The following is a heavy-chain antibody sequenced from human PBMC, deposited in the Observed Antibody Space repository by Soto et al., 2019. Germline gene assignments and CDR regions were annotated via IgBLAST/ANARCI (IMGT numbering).Heavy chain of an antibody. Sequence: GGSLRLSCAASGFTVSSNYMSWVRQAPGKGLEWVSVIYSGGSTYYADSVKGRFTISKDNSKNTLYLQMNSLRAEDTAVYYCARDVESSGRLEYFQHWGQGTLVTVSS. CDR2: IYSGGST. CDR3: ARDVESSGRLEYFQH. J-gene: IGHJ1*01. CDR1: GFTVSSNY. V-gene: IGHV3-53*01. D-gene: IGHD3-22*01.